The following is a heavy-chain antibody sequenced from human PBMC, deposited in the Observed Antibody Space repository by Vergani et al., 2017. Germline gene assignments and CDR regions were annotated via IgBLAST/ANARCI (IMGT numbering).Heavy chain of an antibody. D-gene: IGHD6-13*01. CDR1: GFTFSSYA. J-gene: IGHJ5*02. CDR2: ISVSGGST. Sequence: EVQLLESGGGLVQPGGSLRLSCAASGFTFSSYAMSWVRQAPGKGLEWVSGISVSGGSTYYADSVKGRFTISRDNSKNTLYLQMNSLRAEDTAVYYCAKDRWGKEKCIAASGSWFDPWGQGTLVTVSS. CDR3: AKDRWGKEKCIAASGSWFDP. V-gene: IGHV3-23*01.